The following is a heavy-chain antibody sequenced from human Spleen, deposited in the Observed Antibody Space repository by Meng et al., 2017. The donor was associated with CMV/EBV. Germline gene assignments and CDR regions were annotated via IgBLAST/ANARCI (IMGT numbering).Heavy chain of an antibody. Sequence: ASVKVSCKASGDTFTGYYMHWVRQAPGQGLEWMGWINPNSGGTNYAQKFQGRVTMTRDTSISTAYMELSRLRSDDTAVYYCARDGGLRGRYDSSGYSSWGADYWGQGTLVTVPS. CDR2: INPNSGGT. D-gene: IGHD3-22*01. CDR1: GDTFTGYY. CDR3: ARDGGLRGRYDSSGYSSWGADY. J-gene: IGHJ4*02. V-gene: IGHV1-2*02.